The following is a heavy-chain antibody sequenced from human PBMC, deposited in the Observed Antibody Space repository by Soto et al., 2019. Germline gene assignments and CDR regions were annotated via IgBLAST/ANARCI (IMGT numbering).Heavy chain of an antibody. D-gene: IGHD3-16*02. Sequence: PSETRSLTCTVSGGTISSYYCSWIRQPPGKGLEWIGYIYYSGSTNYNPSLKSRVTISVDTSKNQFSLKLSSVTAADTAVYYCARSLYDSPYYFDYWGQGTLVTVSS. CDR1: GGTISSYY. J-gene: IGHJ4*02. V-gene: IGHV4-59*01. CDR2: IYYSGST. CDR3: ARSLYDSPYYFDY.